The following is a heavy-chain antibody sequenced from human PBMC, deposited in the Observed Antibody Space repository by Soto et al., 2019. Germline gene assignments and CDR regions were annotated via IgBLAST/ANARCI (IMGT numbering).Heavy chain of an antibody. CDR1: GFTFSSYG. CDR3: AREYLTGDNWFDP. CDR2: IRYDGSKK. V-gene: IGHV3-33*01. Sequence: GVSLRLSCAASGFTFSSYGMHWVRHAPGKGLERVAVIRYDGSKKYYADSVKGRFTISRDNSKNTLYLQMNSLRAEDTAVYYCAREYLTGDNWFDPWGQGTLVTVS. J-gene: IGHJ5*02. D-gene: IGHD3-9*01.